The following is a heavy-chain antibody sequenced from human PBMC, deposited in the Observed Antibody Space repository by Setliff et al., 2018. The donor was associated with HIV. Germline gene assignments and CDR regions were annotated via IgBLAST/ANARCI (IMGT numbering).Heavy chain of an antibody. D-gene: IGHD6-19*01. V-gene: IGHV4-39*07. CDR3: ASTGYSSGWSFDY. CDR1: GGSISSSSYY. Sequence: PSETLSLTCTVSGGSISSSSYYWGWIRQPPGKGLEWIGSINYSGSTYYNPSLKSRVTISVDTSKNQFSLKLSSVTAADTAVYYCASTGYSSGWSFDYWGQGTLVTVS. J-gene: IGHJ4*02. CDR2: INYSGST.